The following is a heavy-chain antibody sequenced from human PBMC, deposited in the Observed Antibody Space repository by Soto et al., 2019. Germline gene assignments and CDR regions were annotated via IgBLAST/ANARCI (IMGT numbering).Heavy chain of an antibody. Sequence: PGESLKISCKGSGYSFTSYWISWVRQMPGKGLEWMGRIDPSDSYTNYSPSFQGHVTISADKSISTAYLQWSSLKASDTAMYYCARLECMGEGGGDCYSNGMDVWGQGTTVTVSS. CDR2: IDPSDSYT. V-gene: IGHV5-10-1*01. J-gene: IGHJ6*02. CDR1: GYSFTSYW. CDR3: ARLECMGEGGGDCYSNGMDV. D-gene: IGHD2-21*02.